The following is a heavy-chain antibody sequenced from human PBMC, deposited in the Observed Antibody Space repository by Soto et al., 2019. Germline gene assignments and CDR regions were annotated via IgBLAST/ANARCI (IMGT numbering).Heavy chain of an antibody. J-gene: IGHJ4*02. CDR2: ISSSSSYI. Sequence: EVQLVESGGGLVKPGGSLRLSCAASGFTFSSYSMNWVRQAPGKGLEWVSSISSSSSYIYYADSVKGRFTISRDNAKNSLDLQMNSLRAEDTAVYYCAREDIVVVPAARPFYFDYWGQGTLVTVSS. CDR3: AREDIVVVPAARPFYFDY. D-gene: IGHD2-2*01. CDR1: GFTFSSYS. V-gene: IGHV3-21*01.